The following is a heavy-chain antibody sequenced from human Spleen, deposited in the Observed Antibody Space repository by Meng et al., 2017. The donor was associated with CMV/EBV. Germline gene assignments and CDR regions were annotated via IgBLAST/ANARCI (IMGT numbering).Heavy chain of an antibody. CDR1: GGSISSSSYY. Sequence: GSLRLSCTVSGGSISSSSYYWGWIRQPPGKGLEWIGSIYYSGTTYYNPSIKSRVTISVDTSKNQFSLKLSSVTAADTAVYYCARAVWGVFFVGVGVSVDYWGQGTLVTVSS. J-gene: IGHJ4*02. D-gene: IGHD3-16*01. CDR2: IYYSGTT. V-gene: IGHV4-39*07. CDR3: ARAVWGVFFVGVGVSVDY.